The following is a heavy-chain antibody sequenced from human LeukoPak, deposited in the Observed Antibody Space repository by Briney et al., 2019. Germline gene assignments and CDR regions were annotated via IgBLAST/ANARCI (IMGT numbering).Heavy chain of an antibody. CDR2: ISSGSSYI. CDR3: ARGYCSGGNCYSTDY. Sequence: GGSLRPSCAASGFTFDDYAIHWVRQVPGKGLEWVSAISSGSSYIHYAESVKGRFTISRDSAKNSLYLQMSSLRAEDTAVYYCARGYCSGGNCYSTDYWGQGTLVTVSS. D-gene: IGHD2-15*01. V-gene: IGHV3-21*01. J-gene: IGHJ4*02. CDR1: GFTFDDYA.